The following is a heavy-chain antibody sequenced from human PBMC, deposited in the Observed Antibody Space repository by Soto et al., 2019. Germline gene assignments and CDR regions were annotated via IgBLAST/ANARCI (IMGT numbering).Heavy chain of an antibody. D-gene: IGHD4-17*01. J-gene: IGHJ4*02. V-gene: IGHV3-23*01. CDR1: GFTFSDYA. CDR2: ITGTAVST. Sequence: GGSLRLSCAASGFTFSDYAMSWVRQAPGKGLEWVSTITGTAVSTYYPVSVKGRFTISRDNSKNTLYLQMNSLRVDDTAVYYCAKEVVYGDGRFDYWGQGTLVTVSS. CDR3: AKEVVYGDGRFDY.